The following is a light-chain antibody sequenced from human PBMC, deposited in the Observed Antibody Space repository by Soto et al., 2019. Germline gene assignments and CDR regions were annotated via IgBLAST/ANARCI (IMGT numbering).Light chain of an antibody. J-gene: IGLJ2*01. CDR2: ENN. CDR3: QSYDRTNVV. CDR1: SGSIASNY. V-gene: IGLV6-57*03. Sequence: NFMLTQPHSVSESPGKTVTISCTRSSGSIASNYVQWYQQRPGGAPSTVIYENNQRPSGVPDRFSGSIDSSSNSASLTISGLKTEDEAEFYCQSYDRTNVVFGGGTQLTVL.